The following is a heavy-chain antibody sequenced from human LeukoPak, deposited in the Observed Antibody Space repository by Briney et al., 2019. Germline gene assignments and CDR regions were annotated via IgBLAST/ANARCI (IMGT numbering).Heavy chain of an antibody. V-gene: IGHV3-21*04. CDR2: ITTSNYI. Sequence: PGGSLRLSCVVSGFTFSSHSVNWVRQAPGKGLEWVLSITTSNYIFYAESVKGRFTISRDNAKNSLYLQMTNLRADDTAVYYCVGEQARAGNFDYWGQGTLVTVSS. CDR1: GFTFSSHS. D-gene: IGHD6-19*01. CDR3: VGEQARAGNFDY. J-gene: IGHJ4*02.